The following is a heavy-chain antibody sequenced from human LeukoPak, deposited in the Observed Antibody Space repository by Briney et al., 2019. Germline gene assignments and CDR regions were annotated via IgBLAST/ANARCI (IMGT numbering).Heavy chain of an antibody. V-gene: IGHV3-33*01. CDR2: VWPDGNKK. J-gene: IGHJ2*01. CDR1: GFTFSHHG. CDR3: VVVVVPAAVWHFDF. D-gene: IGHD2-15*01. Sequence: GGSLRLSCAASGFTFSHHGLHWVRQAPGKGLEWVAIVWPDGNKKLYADSVKGRFTISKDNPKNTVYLQMNSLRVEDTALYNCVVVVVPAAVWHFDFWGSGTLVTVSS.